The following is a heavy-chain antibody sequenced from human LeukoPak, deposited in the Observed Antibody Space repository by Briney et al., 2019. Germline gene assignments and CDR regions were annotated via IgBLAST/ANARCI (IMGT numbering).Heavy chain of an antibody. CDR3: ARGRSGYYSRGGELDY. CDR2: INHSGST. CDR1: GGSFSGYY. D-gene: IGHD3-22*01. V-gene: IGHV4-34*01. J-gene: IGHJ4*02. Sequence: SETLSLTCAVYGGSFSGYYWSWIRQPPGKGLEWIGEINHSGSTNYNPSLKSRVTISVDTSKNQFSLKLSSVTAADTAVYYCARGRSGYYSRGGELDYWGQGTLVTVSS.